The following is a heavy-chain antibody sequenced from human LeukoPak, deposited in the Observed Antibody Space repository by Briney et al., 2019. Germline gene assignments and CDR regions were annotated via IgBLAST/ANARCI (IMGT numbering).Heavy chain of an antibody. V-gene: IGHV3-23*01. J-gene: IGHJ4*02. CDR2: ISGSGGST. CDR3: ANSYDILTGYYPFDY. D-gene: IGHD3-9*01. Sequence: GGSLRLSCAASGFTFSSCAMSWVRQAPGKGLEWVSAISGSGGSTYYADPVKGRFTISRDNSKNTLYLQMNSLRAEDTAVYYCANSYDILTGYYPFDYWGQGTLVTVSS. CDR1: GFTFSSCA.